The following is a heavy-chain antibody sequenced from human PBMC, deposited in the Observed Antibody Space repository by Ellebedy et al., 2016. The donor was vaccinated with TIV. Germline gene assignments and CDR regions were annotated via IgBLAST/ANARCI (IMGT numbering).Heavy chain of an antibody. CDR2: ITSSSGTT. D-gene: IGHD1-26*01. Sequence: GESLKISXAGSGFTFSGYSMNWVRQAPGKGLEWISYITSSSGTTYYADSVRGRFTISRDNAENSLYLQMNSLRAEDTAVYYCARTVGAPGYWGQGTLVTVSS. CDR3: ARTVGAPGY. CDR1: GFTFSGYS. V-gene: IGHV3-48*04. J-gene: IGHJ4*02.